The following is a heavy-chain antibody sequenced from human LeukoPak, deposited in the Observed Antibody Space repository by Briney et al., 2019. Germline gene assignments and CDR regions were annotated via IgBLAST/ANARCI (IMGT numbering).Heavy chain of an antibody. CDR2: IWYDGSNK. J-gene: IGHJ6*02. V-gene: IGHV3-33*06. CDR3: AKEWPWENYYYGMNV. CDR1: GFTFSSYG. Sequence: PGRSLRLSCAASGFTFSSYGMHWVRQGPGKGLEWVAFIWYDGSNKEYADSVKGRFTISRDNSKSTLYLQLNSLRAEDTAVYHCAKEWPWENYYYGMNVWGQGTTVTVSS. D-gene: IGHD1-26*01.